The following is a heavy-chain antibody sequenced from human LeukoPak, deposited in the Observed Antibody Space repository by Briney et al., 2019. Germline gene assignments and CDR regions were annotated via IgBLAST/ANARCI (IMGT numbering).Heavy chain of an antibody. J-gene: IGHJ4*02. D-gene: IGHD4-11*01. CDR3: ATWTITTDFDY. Sequence: ASVKVSCKASGYTFTGYYMHWVRQAPGQGLEWMGWINPNSGATKYAQKFQDRVTRTRDTSISTAYMELSRLRSDDTAVYYCATWTITTDFDYWGQGTLVTVSS. V-gene: IGHV1-2*02. CDR1: GYTFTGYY. CDR2: INPNSGAT.